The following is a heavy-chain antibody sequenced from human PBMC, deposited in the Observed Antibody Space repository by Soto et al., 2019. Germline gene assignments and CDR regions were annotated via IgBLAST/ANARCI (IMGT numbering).Heavy chain of an antibody. J-gene: IGHJ4*02. D-gene: IGHD2-15*01. CDR2: VYHTGST. Sequence: SETLSLTCVVSGGSISSTNWWTWVRQTPGKGLEWIGEVYHTGSTKYNPSLKNRVTISVDKSNNQFSLNLKSVTAADTAVYYCATLPPRIVVVVLPIPSWGQGTLVTLSS. CDR3: ATLPPRIVVVVLPIPS. V-gene: IGHV4-4*02. CDR1: GGSISSTNW.